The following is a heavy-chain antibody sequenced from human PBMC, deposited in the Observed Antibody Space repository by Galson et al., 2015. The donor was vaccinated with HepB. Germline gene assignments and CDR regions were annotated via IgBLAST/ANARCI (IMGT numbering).Heavy chain of an antibody. CDR3: AKDNGRTPGFYFDY. CDR2: ISGSGGSA. V-gene: IGHV3-23*01. Sequence: SLRLSCAASGFTFTSYAMSWVRQAPGKGLEWVSGISGSGGSAYYAHSVKGRFTITRDNSKNTLYMQMTSLRAEDTAVYYCAKDNGRTPGFYFDYWGQGTLVTVSS. D-gene: IGHD2-8*01. CDR1: GFTFTSYA. J-gene: IGHJ4*02.